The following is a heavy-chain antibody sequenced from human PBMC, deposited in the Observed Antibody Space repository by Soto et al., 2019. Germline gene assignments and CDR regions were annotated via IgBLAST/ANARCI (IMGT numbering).Heavy chain of an antibody. Sequence: GGSLRLSCAASGFSLSTYAMGWVRQAPGKGLEWVSTISGSGGSTYYADSVKGRFTISRDKSKNTLYLQMNSLRAEDTAVYYCAKFSIAVAGHFFDYWGQGTLVTVSS. J-gene: IGHJ4*02. CDR1: GFSLSTYA. CDR2: ISGSGGST. V-gene: IGHV3-23*01. CDR3: AKFSIAVAGHFFDY. D-gene: IGHD6-19*01.